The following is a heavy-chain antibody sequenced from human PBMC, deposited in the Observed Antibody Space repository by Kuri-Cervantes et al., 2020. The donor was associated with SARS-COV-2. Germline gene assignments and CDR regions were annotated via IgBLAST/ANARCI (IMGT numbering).Heavy chain of an antibody. Sequence: ASVKVSCKVSGYTLTELSMHWVRQAPGKGLEWMGGFDPEDGETIYARKFQGRVTMTEDISTDTAQMELSSLRSEDTAVYYCATGFLTWLFGEGFKNDAFDIWGQGTTVTVSS. CDR2: FDPEDGET. D-gene: IGHD3-10*01. CDR3: ATGFLTWLFGEGFKNDAFDI. CDR1: GYTLTELS. J-gene: IGHJ3*02. V-gene: IGHV1-24*01.